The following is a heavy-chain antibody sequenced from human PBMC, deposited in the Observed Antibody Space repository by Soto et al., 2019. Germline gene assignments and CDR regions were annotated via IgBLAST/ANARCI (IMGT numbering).Heavy chain of an antibody. CDR1: GGSISSSSYY. CDR2: IYYSGST. D-gene: IGHD3-10*01. CDR3: ARHNAPMVRGYYFDY. V-gene: IGHV4-39*01. J-gene: IGHJ4*02. Sequence: PSETLSLTCTVSGGSISSSSYYWGLIRQPPGKGLEWIGSIYYSGSTYYNPSLKSRVTISVDTSKNQFSLKLSSVTAADTAVYYCARHNAPMVRGYYFDYWGQGTLVTGSS.